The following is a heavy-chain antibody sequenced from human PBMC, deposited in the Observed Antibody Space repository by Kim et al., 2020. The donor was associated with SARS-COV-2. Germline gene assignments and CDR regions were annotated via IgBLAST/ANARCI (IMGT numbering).Heavy chain of an antibody. J-gene: IGHJ5*01. Sequence: TDYADSVKDRFTISKDSAKNRLFLHMNSLTVEETAVYFCSRDTFGPEDSWGQGTLVTVSS. D-gene: IGHD3-3*01. CDR2: T. CDR3: SRDTFGPEDS. V-gene: IGHV3-74*01.